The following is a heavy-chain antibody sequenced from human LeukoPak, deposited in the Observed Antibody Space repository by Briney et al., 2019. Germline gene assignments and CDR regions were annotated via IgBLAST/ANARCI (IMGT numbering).Heavy chain of an antibody. CDR2: IYYSGST. Sequence: SETLSLTCTVSGGSIRSGDYSWNWIRQHPGKGLEWIGYIYYSGSTYYNPSLTSRVTMSVDTSKNQFSLKLSSVTAADTAVYYCARDSEEQWLVQPDYYYYGMDVWGQGTTVTVS. CDR1: GGSIRSGDYS. D-gene: IGHD6-19*01. V-gene: IGHV4-31*03. J-gene: IGHJ6*02. CDR3: ARDSEEQWLVQPDYYYYGMDV.